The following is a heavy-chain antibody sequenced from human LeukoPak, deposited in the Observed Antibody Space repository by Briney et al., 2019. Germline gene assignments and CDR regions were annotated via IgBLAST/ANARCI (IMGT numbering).Heavy chain of an antibody. J-gene: IGHJ6*02. Sequence: ASVKVSCKASGYTFTSYDINWVRQATGQGLEWMGWMNPNSGNTGYAQKFQGRVTMTRNTSISPAYMELSSLRSEDTAVYYCARAAYYDFWSGHYSYGMDVWGQGTTVTVSS. CDR3: ARAAYYDFWSGHYSYGMDV. CDR1: GYTFTSYD. V-gene: IGHV1-8*01. CDR2: MNPNSGNT. D-gene: IGHD3-3*01.